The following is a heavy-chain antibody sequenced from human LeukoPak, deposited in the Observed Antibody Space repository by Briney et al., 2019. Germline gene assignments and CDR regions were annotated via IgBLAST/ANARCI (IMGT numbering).Heavy chain of an antibody. CDR1: GYTFTGYY. D-gene: IGHD2-15*01. CDR2: INPNSGGT. Sequence: ASVKVSCKASGYTFTGYYMHWVRQAPGQGLEWMGWINPNSGGTNYTQKFQGRVTMTRDTSINTAYMELSSLRSEDTAVYYCATDSVDCSGGSCYSDAFDIWGQGTMVTVSS. CDR3: ATDSVDCSGGSCYSDAFDI. J-gene: IGHJ3*02. V-gene: IGHV1-2*02.